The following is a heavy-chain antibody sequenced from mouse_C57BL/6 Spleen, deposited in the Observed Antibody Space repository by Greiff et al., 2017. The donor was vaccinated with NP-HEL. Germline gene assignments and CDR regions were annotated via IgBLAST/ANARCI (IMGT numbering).Heavy chain of an antibody. Sequence: EVQVVESGGDLVKPGGSLKLSCAASGFTFSSYGMSLVRPTPYKRLEWVATISSGGSYTYYPDSVKGRFTISRDNAKNTLYLQMSSLKSEDTAMYYCARQGYGNYDYYAMDYWGQGTSVTVSS. J-gene: IGHJ4*01. D-gene: IGHD2-1*01. V-gene: IGHV5-6*01. CDR1: GFTFSSYG. CDR2: ISSGGSYT. CDR3: ARQGYGNYDYYAMDY.